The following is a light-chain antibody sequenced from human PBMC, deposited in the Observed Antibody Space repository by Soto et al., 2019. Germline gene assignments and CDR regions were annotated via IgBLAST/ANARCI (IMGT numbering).Light chain of an antibody. V-gene: IGLV2-8*01. CDR3: TSFAGQCNVV. CDR2: EVT. Sequence: QAVVTQPPSASGSPGQSVTISCTGTSSDIGGYKYVSWYQQPPGKAPKLMIYEVTKRPSWVPGRFSGSKSGSTASLNVSGLQAEDEADYYCTSFAGQCNVVFGGGTKVTVL. J-gene: IGLJ2*01. CDR1: SSDIGGYKY.